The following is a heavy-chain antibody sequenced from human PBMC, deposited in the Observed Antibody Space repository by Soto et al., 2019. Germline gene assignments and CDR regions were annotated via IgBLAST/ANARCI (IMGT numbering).Heavy chain of an antibody. J-gene: IGHJ2*01. Sequence: QVQLVQSGAEVKKPGASVKVSCKVSGYTLTELSMHWVRQAPGKGLEWMGGFDPEDGETIYAQKCQDTVTMNADTSTVTPYMELSCLSAEDTGVYYCATLGYCDYWYLDLWGGGTLVTVSS. CDR2: FDPEDGET. V-gene: IGHV1-24*01. CDR3: ATLGYCDYWYLDL. D-gene: IGHD1-26*01. CDR1: GYTLTELS.